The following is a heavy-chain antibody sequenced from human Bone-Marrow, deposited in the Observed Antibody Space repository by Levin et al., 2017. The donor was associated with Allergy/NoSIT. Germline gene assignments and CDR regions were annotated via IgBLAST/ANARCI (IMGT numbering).Heavy chain of an antibody. CDR3: ARLRPRLVPDY. Sequence: SETLSLTCAVYGGSFSDFSDYNWYWIRQPPGKGLEWIGEINHSGIAKYNPSLKSRVTISIDTSKNQFSLKMTSVTAADTAVYYCARLRPRLVPDYWGQGTLVTVSS. CDR2: INHSGIA. CDR1: GGSFSDFSDY. J-gene: IGHJ4*02. V-gene: IGHV4-34*01. D-gene: IGHD6-19*01.